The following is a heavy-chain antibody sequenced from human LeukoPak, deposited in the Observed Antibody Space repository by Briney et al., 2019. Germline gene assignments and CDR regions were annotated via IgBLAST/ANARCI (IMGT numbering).Heavy chain of an antibody. V-gene: IGHV3-30*18. CDR2: ISYDGSNK. J-gene: IGHJ4*02. Sequence: GGSLRLSCAASGFTFSSYGMHWVRQAPGKGLEGVAVISYDGSNKYYADSVKGRFTISRDNSKNTLYLQMNSLRAEDTAVYYCAKVGHYCSSTSCYAPATFDYWGQGTLVTVSS. CDR3: AKVGHYCSSTSCYAPATFDY. CDR1: GFTFSSYG. D-gene: IGHD2-2*01.